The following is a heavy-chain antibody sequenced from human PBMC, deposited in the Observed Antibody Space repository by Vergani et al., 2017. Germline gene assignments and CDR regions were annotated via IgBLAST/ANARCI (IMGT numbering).Heavy chain of an antibody. CDR3: ARDPDIVVVXAAPYYYYYYGMDV. CDR2: IIPIFGTA. D-gene: IGHD2-2*01. J-gene: IGHJ6*02. Sequence: QVQLVQSGAEVKKPGSSVKVSCKASGGTFSSYAISWVRQAPGQGLEWMGRIIPIFGTANYAQKFQGRVTMTTDTSTSTAYMELRSLRSDDTAVYYCARDPDIVVVXAAPYYYYYYGMDVWGQGTTVTVSS. V-gene: IGHV1-69*05. CDR1: GGTFSSYA.